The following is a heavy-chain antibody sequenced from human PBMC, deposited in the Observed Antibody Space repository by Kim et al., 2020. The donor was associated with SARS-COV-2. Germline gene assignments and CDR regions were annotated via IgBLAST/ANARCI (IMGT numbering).Heavy chain of an antibody. CDR3: AGTHYGDYAVDS. CDR2: ISSIINTS. CDR1: GFTFSSYT. J-gene: IGHJ4*02. V-gene: IGHV3-48*04. D-gene: IGHD4-17*01. Sequence: GGSLRLSCAASGFTFSSYTMNWVRQAPGKGLEWIAHISSIINTSHTADSVKGRFTISISNDKKSLNLQMHSLRAETEAAYYCAGTHYGDYAVDSWGQ.